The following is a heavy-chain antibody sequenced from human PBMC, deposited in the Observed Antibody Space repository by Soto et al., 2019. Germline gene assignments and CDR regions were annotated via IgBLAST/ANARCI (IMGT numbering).Heavy chain of an antibody. CDR2: INPNSGGT. Sequence: ASVKVSCKASGYTFTGYYMHWVRQAPGQGLEWMGWINPNSGGTNYAQKFQGWVTMTRDTSISTAYMELSRLRSDDTAVYYCARDGLREPGGWLQYYYGMDVWGQGTTVTVYS. D-gene: IGHD6-19*01. J-gene: IGHJ6*02. CDR1: GYTFTGYY. CDR3: ARDGLREPGGWLQYYYGMDV. V-gene: IGHV1-2*04.